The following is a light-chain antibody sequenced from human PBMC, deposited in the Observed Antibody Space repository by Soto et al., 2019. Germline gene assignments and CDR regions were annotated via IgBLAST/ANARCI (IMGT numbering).Light chain of an antibody. V-gene: IGKV3D-15*01. J-gene: IGKJ1*01. CDR2: AAS. Sequence: EVVVTQSPATLSLSPGERASLSCRTSQNVNSNLAWYQQKPGQAPRLLIYAASTRAAGIPARFSGSGSATGFTLTISSLQSEDFAVYYCQQYDDWPPWTFGQGTKVESK. CDR1: QNVNSN. CDR3: QQYDDWPPWT.